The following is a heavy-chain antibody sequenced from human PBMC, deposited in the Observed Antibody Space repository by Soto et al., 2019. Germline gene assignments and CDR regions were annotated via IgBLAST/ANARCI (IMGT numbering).Heavy chain of an antibody. D-gene: IGHD7-27*01. CDR3: VKRGRNWGAFDF. CDR2: IGGTDGDSDGVA. V-gene: IGHV3-23*01. CDR1: GFILNNYA. Sequence: VQLLESGGDLVQPGGSLRLSCVASGFILNNYAMSWVRQAPGKGLEWVSTIGGTDGDSDGVAWYEDSVTGRFPISRDRSANTLFLHMDNLRAEDSALYYCVKRGRNWGAFDFWGQGTTVVASS. J-gene: IGHJ3*01.